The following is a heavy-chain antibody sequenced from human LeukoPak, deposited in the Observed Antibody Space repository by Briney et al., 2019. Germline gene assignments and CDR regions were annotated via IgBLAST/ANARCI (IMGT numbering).Heavy chain of an antibody. J-gene: IGHJ4*02. CDR1: GYTFTSHY. Sequence: ASVKVSCKASGYTFTSHYMHWVRQAPGQGLEWMGIINPSGGSTSYAQKFQGRVTMTRDTSTSTVYMELSSLRSEDTAVYYCARDPIFGVVVPAALDYWGQGTLVTVSS. CDR3: ARDPIFGVVVPAALDY. D-gene: IGHD2-2*01. CDR2: INPSGGST. V-gene: IGHV1-46*01.